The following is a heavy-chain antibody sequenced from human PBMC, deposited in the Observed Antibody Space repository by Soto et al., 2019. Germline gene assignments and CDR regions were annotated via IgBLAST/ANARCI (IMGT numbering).Heavy chain of an antibody. J-gene: IGHJ5*02. D-gene: IGHD6-19*01. V-gene: IGHV5-51*01. CDR2: IYPGDSDT. Sequence: PGEFLKISCKGSGYSFTSYWIGWVRQMPGKGLERMGIIYPGDSDTRYSPSFQGQVTISADKSITTTYLQWSSLKASDTAIYYCARLFDTSGWYDHWGQGNLVTVSS. CDR3: ARLFDTSGWYDH. CDR1: GYSFTSYW.